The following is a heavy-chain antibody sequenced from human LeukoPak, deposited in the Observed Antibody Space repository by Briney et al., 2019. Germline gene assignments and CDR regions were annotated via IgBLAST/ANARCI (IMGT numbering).Heavy chain of an antibody. V-gene: IGHV1-2*02. Sequence: GASVKVSCKTSGYTFTKYYIHWVRQAPGQGPEWMGWLNPNTGGTNYAQKFQGRVTMTRDTSISTAYMELSRLRSDDTAVYYCARAPGGMDVWGQGTTVTVSS. CDR3: ARAPGGMDV. CDR2: LNPNTGGT. J-gene: IGHJ6*02. CDR1: GYTFTKYY.